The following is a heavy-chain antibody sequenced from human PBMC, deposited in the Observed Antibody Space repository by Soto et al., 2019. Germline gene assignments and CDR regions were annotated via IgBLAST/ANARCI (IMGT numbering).Heavy chain of an antibody. CDR1: GFTFSSYA. Sequence: GGSLRLSCAASGFTFSSYALSWVRQAPGKGLEWVSAISGSGGSTYYADSVKGRFTISRDNSKNTLYLQMNSLRAEDTAVYYCAKLNWYYYDSSGYPRPYFDYWGQGT. CDR3: AKLNWYYYDSSGYPRPYFDY. J-gene: IGHJ4*02. D-gene: IGHD3-22*01. V-gene: IGHV3-23*01. CDR2: ISGSGGST.